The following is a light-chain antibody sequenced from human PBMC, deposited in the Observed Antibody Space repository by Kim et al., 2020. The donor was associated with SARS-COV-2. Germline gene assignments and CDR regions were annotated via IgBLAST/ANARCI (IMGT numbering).Light chain of an antibody. CDR1: QSVSSY. J-gene: IGKJ3*01. CDR3: QQRSNWPPRVT. V-gene: IGKV3-11*01. CDR2: DAS. Sequence: PGERATLSCRARQSVSSYLAWYQQKPGQAPRLLIYDASNRATGIPARFSGSGSGTDFTLTISSLEPEDFAVYYCQQRSNWPPRVTFGPGTKVDIK.